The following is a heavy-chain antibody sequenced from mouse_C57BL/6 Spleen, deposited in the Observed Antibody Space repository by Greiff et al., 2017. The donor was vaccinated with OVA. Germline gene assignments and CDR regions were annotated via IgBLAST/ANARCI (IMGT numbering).Heavy chain of an antibody. V-gene: IGHV1-64*01. CDR3: ARGHRDGSSYGY. CDR2: IHPNSGST. J-gene: IGHJ2*01. Sequence: QVQLQQPGAELVKPGASVKLSCKASGYTFTSYWMHWVKQRPGQGLEWIGMIHPNSGSTNYNEKFKDKATLTVDKSSSTAYMQRSSLTSEDSAVYYCARGHRDGSSYGYWGQGTTLTVSS. D-gene: IGHD1-1*01. CDR1: GYTFTSYW.